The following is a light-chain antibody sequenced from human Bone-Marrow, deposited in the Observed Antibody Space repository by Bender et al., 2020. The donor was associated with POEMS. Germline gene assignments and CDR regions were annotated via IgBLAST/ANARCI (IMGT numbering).Light chain of an antibody. CDR1: NSDIGGYDY. Sequence: QSALTQPRSVSGSPRQSVTISCTGTNSDIGGYDYVSWYQQHPGKAPKLILYDVSERPSGVPDRFSGSKSGSTASLTISGLQAEDEGDYYCQSYDNSLGGWVFGGGTKLTVL. CDR3: QSYDNSLGGWV. CDR2: DVS. V-gene: IGLV2-11*01. J-gene: IGLJ3*02.